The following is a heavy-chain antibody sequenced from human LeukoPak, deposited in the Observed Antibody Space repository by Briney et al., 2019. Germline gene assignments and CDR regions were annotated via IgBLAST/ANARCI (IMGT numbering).Heavy chain of an antibody. CDR3: ARAGYGSGSYHLYYGMDV. J-gene: IGHJ6*02. V-gene: IGHV1-2*02. Sequence: ASVKVSCKASGYTFTGYYMHWVRQAPGQGLEWMGWINPNSGGTNYAQKFQGRVTMTRDTSISTAYMELSRPRSDDTAVYYCARAGYGSGSYHLYYGMDVWGQGTTVTVSS. CDR1: GYTFTGYY. D-gene: IGHD3-10*01. CDR2: INPNSGGT.